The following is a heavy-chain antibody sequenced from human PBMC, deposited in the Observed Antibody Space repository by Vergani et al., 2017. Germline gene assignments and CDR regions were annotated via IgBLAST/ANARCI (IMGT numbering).Heavy chain of an antibody. Sequence: QVQLQQWGAGLLKPSETLSLTCAVYGGSFSGYYWSWIRQPPGKGLEWIGEINHSGSTNYNPSLKSRVTISVDTSKNQFSLKLSSVTAADTAVYYCASITMVRGVIPDYWGQGTLVTVSS. D-gene: IGHD3-10*01. CDR1: GGSFSGYY. CDR2: INHSGST. CDR3: ASITMVRGVIPDY. V-gene: IGHV4-34*01. J-gene: IGHJ4*02.